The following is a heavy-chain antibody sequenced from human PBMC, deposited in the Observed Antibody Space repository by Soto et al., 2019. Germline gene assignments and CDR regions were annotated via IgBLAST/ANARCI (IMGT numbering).Heavy chain of an antibody. CDR2: ISTYNGNT. V-gene: IGHV1-18*01. J-gene: IGHJ4*02. D-gene: IGHD4-17*01. CDR1: GYTFTSNG. Sequence: QVQLVQSGAEVKKPGTSVKVSCKASGYTFTSNGISWVRQAPGQGLEWMGWISTYNGNTNYAQKLQGRVTMTRDTTTRRAYMELRDLRSDDTAVYYCARDGYGDYGYWGQGSLVTVSS. CDR3: ARDGYGDYGY.